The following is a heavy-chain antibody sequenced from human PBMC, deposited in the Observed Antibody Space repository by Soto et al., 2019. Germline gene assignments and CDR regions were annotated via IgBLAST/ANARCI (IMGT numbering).Heavy chain of an antibody. V-gene: IGHV1-69*01. CDR1: GGTFSSYA. Sequence: QVQLVQSGAEVKKPGSSVKVSCKASGGTFSSYAISWVRQAPGQGLEWMGGIIPIFGTANYAQKFQGRVTITADEPTSKAYMELSSLRSEDTAVYYCAGNDSSGYFGAYYFDYWGQGTLVTVSS. CDR2: IIPIFGTA. J-gene: IGHJ4*02. CDR3: AGNDSSGYFGAYYFDY. D-gene: IGHD3-22*01.